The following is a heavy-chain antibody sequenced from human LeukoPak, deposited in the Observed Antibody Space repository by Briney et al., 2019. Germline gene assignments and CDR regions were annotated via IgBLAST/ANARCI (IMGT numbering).Heavy chain of an antibody. CDR1: GFTFSNAW. D-gene: IGHD3-10*01. Sequence: GGSLRLSCAASGFTFSNAWKSWVRQAPGKGLEWVGRIKSKTAGGTTDYVAALRGRFTISRDDSKNTLYLQMNSLKTEDTAVYYCTSPGGYWGQGTLVTVSS. J-gene: IGHJ4*02. CDR3: TSPGGY. V-gene: IGHV3-15*01. CDR2: IKSKTAGGTT.